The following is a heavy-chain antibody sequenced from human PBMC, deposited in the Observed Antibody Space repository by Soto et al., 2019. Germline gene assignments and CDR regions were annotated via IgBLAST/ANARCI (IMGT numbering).Heavy chain of an antibody. V-gene: IGHV1-8*01. Sequence: ASVKVSCKASGYTFTSYDINWVRQATGQGLEWMGWMNPNSGNTGYAQKFQGRVTMTRNTSISTAYMELSSLRSEDTAVYYCAREGVVVPAAMPAFRYYYYYMDVWGKGTTVTVSS. CDR2: MNPNSGNT. CDR1: GYTFTSYD. J-gene: IGHJ6*03. D-gene: IGHD2-2*01. CDR3: AREGVVVPAAMPAFRYYYYYMDV.